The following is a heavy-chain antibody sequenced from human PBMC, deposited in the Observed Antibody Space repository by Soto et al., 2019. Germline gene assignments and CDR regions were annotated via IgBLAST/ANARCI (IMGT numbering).Heavy chain of an antibody. CDR3: ARDRTGTTAFFDY. D-gene: IGHD1-7*01. CDR2: ISYDGSNK. J-gene: IGHJ4*02. CDR1: GFTCSSYA. V-gene: IGHV3-30-3*01. Sequence: GGSLRHSCAASGFTCSSYAMHWVRQAPGKGLEWVAVISYDGSNKYYADSVKGRFTISRDNSKNTLYLQMNSLRTEDTAVYYCARDRTGTTAFFDYWGQGTLVTVSS.